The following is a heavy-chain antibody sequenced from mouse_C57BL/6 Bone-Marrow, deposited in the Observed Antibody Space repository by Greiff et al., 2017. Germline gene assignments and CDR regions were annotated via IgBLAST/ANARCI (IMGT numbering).Heavy chain of an antibody. Sequence: EVQLQQSGPELVKPGASVMISRKASGYSFTGYYTNWVKQSPEKSFEWIGEINPSTGGTTYNQKFKAKATLTVDKSASTAYMQLKSLTSEDSAVYYCARSPTVVDWYFDVWGTGTTVTVSS. V-gene: IGHV1-42*01. CDR2: INPSTGGT. CDR1: GYSFTGYY. CDR3: ARSPTVVDWYFDV. J-gene: IGHJ1*03. D-gene: IGHD1-1*01.